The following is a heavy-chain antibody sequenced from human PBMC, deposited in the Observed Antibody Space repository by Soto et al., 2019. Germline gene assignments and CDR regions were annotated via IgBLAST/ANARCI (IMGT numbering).Heavy chain of an antibody. J-gene: IGHJ3*02. Sequence: QLHLVQSGAVVKKPGASVTVSCSASGYPVTAYYMHWVRQAPGRGLEWMGGINPATGAAKYTQTFPGRVTMTRDPSQGTGFMELGGLASEDTAVFYWARGGGVGVAGSAAFDMWGQGTLVTVSS. CDR2: INPATGAA. CDR3: ARGGGVGVAGSAAFDM. D-gene: IGHD3-3*01. V-gene: IGHV1-2*02. CDR1: GYPVTAYY.